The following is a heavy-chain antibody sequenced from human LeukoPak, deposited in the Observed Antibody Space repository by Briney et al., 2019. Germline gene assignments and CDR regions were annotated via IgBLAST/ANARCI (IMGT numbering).Heavy chain of an antibody. CDR2: IIPILGIA. Sequence: ASVKVSCKASGGTFSSYAISWVRQAPGQGLEWMGRIIPILGIANYAQKFQGRVTITADKSTSTAYMELSSLRSEDTAVYYCASATRSYYDSSGYLDYWGQGTLVTVSS. D-gene: IGHD3-22*01. CDR3: ASATRSYYDSSGYLDY. V-gene: IGHV1-69*04. CDR1: GGTFSSYA. J-gene: IGHJ4*02.